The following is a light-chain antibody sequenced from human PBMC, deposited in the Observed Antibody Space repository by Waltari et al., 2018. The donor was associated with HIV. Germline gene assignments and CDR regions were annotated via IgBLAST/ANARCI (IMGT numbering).Light chain of an antibody. CDR3: CSYAGSSTFVV. Sequence: QSALTQPASVSGSPGQSITISCTGTSRDVGSYNLVSCYQQHPGKAPKLMIYEGSKRPSGVSNRFSGSESGNTASLTISGLQAEDEADYYCCSYAGSSTFVVFGGGTKLTVL. V-gene: IGLV2-23*03. CDR2: EGS. CDR1: SRDVGSYNL. J-gene: IGLJ2*01.